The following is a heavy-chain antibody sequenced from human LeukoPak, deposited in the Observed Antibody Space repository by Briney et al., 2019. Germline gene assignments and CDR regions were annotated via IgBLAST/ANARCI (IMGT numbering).Heavy chain of an antibody. CDR3: ARPLYYYDSSGYSLHDAFDI. V-gene: IGHV4-61*05. CDR2: IYYSGST. Sequence: SETLSLTCTVSGDSISSSSSYWGWIRQPPGKGLEWTGYIYYSGSTNYNPSLKSRVTISVDTSKNQFSLKLSSVTAADTAVYYCARPLYYYDSSGYSLHDAFDIWGQGTMVTVSS. D-gene: IGHD3-22*01. J-gene: IGHJ3*02. CDR1: GDSISSSSSY.